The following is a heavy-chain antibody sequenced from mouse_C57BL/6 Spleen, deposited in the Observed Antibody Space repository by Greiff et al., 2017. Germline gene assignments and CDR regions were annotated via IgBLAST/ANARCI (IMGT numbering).Heavy chain of an antibody. D-gene: IGHD1-1*01. CDR1: GFTFSSYT. CDR3: ARQTTVVDWYFDV. CDR2: ISGGGGNT. V-gene: IGHV5-9*01. Sequence: EVLLVESGGGLVKPGGSLKLSCAASGFTFSSYTMSWVRQTPEKRLEWVATISGGGGNTYYPDSVTGRFTISRDNAKNTLYRQMSSLRSEDTALYYCARQTTVVDWYFDVWGTGTTVTVSS. J-gene: IGHJ1*03.